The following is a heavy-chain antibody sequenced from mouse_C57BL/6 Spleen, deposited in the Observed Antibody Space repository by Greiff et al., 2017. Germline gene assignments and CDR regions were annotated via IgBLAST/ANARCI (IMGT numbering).Heavy chain of an antibody. V-gene: IGHV1-82*01. CDR1: GYAFSSSW. D-gene: IGHD2-4*01. CDR2: IYPGDGDT. J-gene: IGHJ3*01. Sequence: VKLVESGPELVKPGASVKISCKASGYAFSSSWLNWVKQRPGKGLEWIGRIYPGDGDTNYNGKFKGKATLTADKSSSTAYMQLSSLTSEDSAVYFCAREGGYDYDGAWFAYWGQGTLVTVSA. CDR3: AREGGYDYDGAWFAY.